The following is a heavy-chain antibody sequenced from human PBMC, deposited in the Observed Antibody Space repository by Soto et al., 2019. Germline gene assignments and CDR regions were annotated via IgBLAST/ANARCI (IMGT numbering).Heavy chain of an antibody. J-gene: IGHJ6*02. CDR1: GGSINNHY. CDR3: VRNFLDESYYYYGLDV. V-gene: IGHV4-59*11. Sequence: SETLSLTCTVSGGSINNHYWSWIRQPPGMGLEWIGYIYYTGGTNYHPSLKSRVTISVDTSKNQFSLTLTSVTAADTAVYYCVRNFLDESYYYYGLDVWGQGTTVTVSS. CDR2: IYYTGGT.